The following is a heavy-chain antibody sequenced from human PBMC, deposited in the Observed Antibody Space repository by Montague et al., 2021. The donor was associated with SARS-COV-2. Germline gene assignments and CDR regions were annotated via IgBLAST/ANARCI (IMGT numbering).Heavy chain of an antibody. V-gene: IGHV5-51*01. J-gene: IGHJ6*02. Sequence: QSGAEVKKPGESLKISCKGSGYSFTDYWIGWVRQMPGKGLEWMGIIYPGDSDTRYSPSFQGQVIISADKSISTAYLQWSGLKASDTAMYYCARLQWGYYGSGGYRNTGMDVWAQGTTVTVSS. CDR2: IYPGDSDT. CDR3: ARLQWGYYGSGGYRNTGMDV. D-gene: IGHD3-10*01. CDR1: GYSFTDYW.